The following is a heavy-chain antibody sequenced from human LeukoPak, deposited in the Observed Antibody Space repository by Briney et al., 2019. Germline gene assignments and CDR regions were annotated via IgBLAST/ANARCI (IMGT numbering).Heavy chain of an antibody. CDR3: ARDGGGGYCSSTSCIPFDY. CDR2: ISYDGSNK. D-gene: IGHD2-2*01. J-gene: IGHJ4*02. V-gene: IGHV3-30-3*01. CDR1: GFTFSSYA. Sequence: GGSLRLSCAASGFTFSSYAMHWVRQAPGKGLEWVAVISYDGSNKYYADSVKGRFTISRDNSKNTLYLQMNSLRAEDTAVYYCARDGGGGYCSSTSCIPFDYWGQGTLVTVSS.